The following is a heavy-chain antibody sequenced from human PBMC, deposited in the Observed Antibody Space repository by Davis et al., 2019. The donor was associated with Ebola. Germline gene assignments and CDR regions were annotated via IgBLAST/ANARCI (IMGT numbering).Heavy chain of an antibody. Sequence: GESLKISCAASGFTFSSYSMNWVRQAPGKGLEWVSSISSSSSYIYYADSVKGRFTISRDNAKNSLYLQMNSLRAEDTAVYYCARLEDSGWTHDYWGQGTLVTASS. J-gene: IGHJ4*02. CDR1: GFTFSSYS. D-gene: IGHD6-19*01. V-gene: IGHV3-21*01. CDR2: ISSSSSYI. CDR3: ARLEDSGWTHDY.